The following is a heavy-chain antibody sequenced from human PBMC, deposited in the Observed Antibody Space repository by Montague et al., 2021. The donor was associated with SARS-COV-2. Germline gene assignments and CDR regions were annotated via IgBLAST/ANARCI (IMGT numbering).Heavy chain of an antibody. V-gene: IGHV4-59*08. CDR2: IYYTGST. Sequence: SETLSLTCTLYGGSISGSYWSWIRQPPGKGLEWIGDIYYTGSTDYNPSLKSRVTISVDTSKNQLSLKLISVTAADTAVYFCARHISDCSKGICQTYYYCGFDAWGQGTLVTVSS. J-gene: IGHJ6*02. D-gene: IGHD2-8*01. CDR1: GGSISGSY. CDR3: ARHISDCSKGICQTYYYCGFDA.